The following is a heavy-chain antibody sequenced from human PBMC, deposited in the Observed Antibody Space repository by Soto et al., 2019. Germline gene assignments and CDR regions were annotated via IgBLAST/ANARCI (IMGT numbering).Heavy chain of an antibody. V-gene: IGHV3-11*03. CDR1: GFTFSDYY. Sequence: GGSLRLSCAPSGFTFSDYYMSWIRQAPGKGLEWVSYISSSSSYTNYADSVKGRFTISRDNAKNSLYLQMNSLRAEDTAVYYCARTVVPAASDAFDIWGQGTMVTVSS. CDR2: ISSSSSYT. CDR3: ARTVVPAASDAFDI. J-gene: IGHJ3*02. D-gene: IGHD2-2*01.